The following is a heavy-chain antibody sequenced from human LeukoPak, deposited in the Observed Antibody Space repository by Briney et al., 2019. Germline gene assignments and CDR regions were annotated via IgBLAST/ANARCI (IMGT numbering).Heavy chain of an antibody. CDR2: MNPNSGNT. CDR1: GYTFTSYD. CDR3: ARDIGLSPYYFDY. J-gene: IGHJ4*02. Sequence: ASVKVSCKASGYTFTSYDINWVRQATGQGLEWMGWMNPNSGNTGYAQKFQGRVTMTRNTSITTAYMELSSLRSEDTAVYYCARDIGLSPYYFDYWGQGTLVTVSP. V-gene: IGHV1-8*02. D-gene: IGHD3-22*01.